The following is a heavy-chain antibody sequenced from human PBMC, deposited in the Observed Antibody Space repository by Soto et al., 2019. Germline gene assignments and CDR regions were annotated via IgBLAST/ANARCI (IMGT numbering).Heavy chain of an antibody. Sequence: PGVSLRLSCAASGFTFSSYSMNWVRQAPGKGLEGVSYISSSSSTIYYADSVKGRFTISRDNAKNSLYLQMNSLRDEDTAVYYCARVPTTFYYYGMDVWGQGTTVTVSS. V-gene: IGHV3-48*02. J-gene: IGHJ6*02. CDR3: ARVPTTFYYYGMDV. CDR1: GFTFSSYS. CDR2: ISSSSSTI. D-gene: IGHD1-26*01.